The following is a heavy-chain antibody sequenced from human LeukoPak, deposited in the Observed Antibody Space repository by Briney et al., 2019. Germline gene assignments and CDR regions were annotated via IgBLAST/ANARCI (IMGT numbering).Heavy chain of an antibody. J-gene: IGHJ4*02. V-gene: IGHV1-2*02. CDR3: AREDNDY. CDR2: INSNTGGT. Sequence: GASVKVSCKPSGYTFTVYYIHWVRHAPKQGLECMGWINSNTGGTNYAQKFHGRVTMTRDTSISTAYMDLSRLRSDDTAVYYCAREDNDYWGQGTLVTVSS. CDR1: GYTFTVYY.